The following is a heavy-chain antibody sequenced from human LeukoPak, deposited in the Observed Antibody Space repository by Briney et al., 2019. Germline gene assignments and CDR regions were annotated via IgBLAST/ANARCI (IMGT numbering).Heavy chain of an antibody. CDR2: ISSSSSTI. CDR3: AREPAPEDDAFDI. CDR1: GFTFSSYS. D-gene: IGHD1-14*01. J-gene: IGHJ3*02. V-gene: IGHV3-48*01. Sequence: GGSLRLSCAASGFTFSSYSMNWVRQAPGKGLEWVSYISSSSSTIYYADSVKGRFTISRDNAKNSLYLQMNSLRAEDTAVYYCAREPAPEDDAFDIWGQGTMVTVSS.